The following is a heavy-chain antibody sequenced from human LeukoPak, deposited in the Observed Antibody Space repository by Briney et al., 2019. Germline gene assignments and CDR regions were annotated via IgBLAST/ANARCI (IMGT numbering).Heavy chain of an antibody. J-gene: IGHJ4*02. CDR2: ISSGGGKT. Sequence: PGGSLRLSCAASGFTFSNNGMHWVRQAPGKGLEWVSYISSGGGKTYYVDSVKGRFIISRDNAKNTLYLQMNSLRVEDTAKYYCANDCGNWNVLDYWGQGTLVTVSS. V-gene: IGHV3-23*01. D-gene: IGHD1-20*01. CDR3: ANDCGNWNVLDY. CDR1: GFTFSNNG.